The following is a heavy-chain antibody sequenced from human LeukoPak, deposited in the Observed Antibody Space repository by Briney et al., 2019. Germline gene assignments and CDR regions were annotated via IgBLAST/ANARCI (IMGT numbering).Heavy chain of an antibody. Sequence: GASVKVSCKASGYTFTSYGISWVRQAPGQGLEWMGWISAYNGNTNYAQKLQGRVTMTTDTSTSTAYMELRSLRSDDTAVYYCARDGGSGWSLYYYYYYGMDVWGQGTTVTVSS. J-gene: IGHJ6*02. CDR3: ARDGGSGWSLYYYYYYGMDV. V-gene: IGHV1-18*01. CDR1: GYTFTSYG. CDR2: ISAYNGNT. D-gene: IGHD6-19*01.